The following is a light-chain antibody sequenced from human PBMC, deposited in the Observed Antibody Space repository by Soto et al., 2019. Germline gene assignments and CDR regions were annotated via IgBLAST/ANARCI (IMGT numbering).Light chain of an antibody. Sequence: QSVLTQPPSVSGAPGQMVTISCTGSSSNIGAGSDVHWYQQLPGTAPRLVIYGSRNRPSGVPDRFSGSKSGTSASLAITGLQPEDEADYYCQSYDNNMGGPFGGGTKLTVL. V-gene: IGLV1-40*01. CDR1: SSNIGAGSD. CDR3: QSYDNNMGGP. J-gene: IGLJ2*01. CDR2: GSR.